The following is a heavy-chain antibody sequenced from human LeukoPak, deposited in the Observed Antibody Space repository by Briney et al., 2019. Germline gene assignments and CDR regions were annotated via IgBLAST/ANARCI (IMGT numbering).Heavy chain of an antibody. D-gene: IGHD3-22*01. Sequence: SETLSLTCAVYGGSFSGYYWSWIRQPPGKGLEWIGEINHSGSTNYKPSLKRRVTISVDTSKNQFSLKLSSVTAADTAVYFCARDAAGEGRLVITWFDPWGQGTLVTVSS. CDR1: GGSFSGYY. CDR2: INHSGST. CDR3: ARDAAGEGRLVITWFDP. V-gene: IGHV4-34*01. J-gene: IGHJ5*02.